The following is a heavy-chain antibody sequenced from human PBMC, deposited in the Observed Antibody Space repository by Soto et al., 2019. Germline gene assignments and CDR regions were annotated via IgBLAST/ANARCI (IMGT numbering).Heavy chain of an antibody. V-gene: IGHV3-23*01. CDR2: ISGSGGST. J-gene: IGHJ4*02. Sequence: PGGSLRLSCAASGFTFSSYAMSWVRQAPGKGLEWVSAISGSGGSTYYADSVKGRFTISRDNSKNTLYLQMNSLRAEDTAVYYCAKDIRLERRRDTKPFDYWGQGTLVTVSS. CDR3: AKDIRLERRRDTKPFDY. CDR1: GFTFSSYA. D-gene: IGHD1-1*01.